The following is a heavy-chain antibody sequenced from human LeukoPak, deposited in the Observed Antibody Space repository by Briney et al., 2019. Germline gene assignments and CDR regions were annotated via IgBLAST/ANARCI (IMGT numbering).Heavy chain of an antibody. CDR2: INHSGST. J-gene: IGHJ6*02. V-gene: IGHV4-34*01. CDR1: GGPFSGYY. Sequence: SETLSLTCAVYGGPFSGYYWSWIRQPPGKGLEWIGEINHSGSTNYNPSLKSRVTISVDTSKNQFSLKLSSVTAAGTAVYYCARGRGSVSYHYYYYYGMDVWGQGTTVTVSS. CDR3: ARGRGSVSYHYYYYYGMDV. D-gene: IGHD1-26*01.